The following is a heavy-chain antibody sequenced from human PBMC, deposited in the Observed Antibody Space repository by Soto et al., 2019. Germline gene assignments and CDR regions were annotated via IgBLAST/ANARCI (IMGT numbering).Heavy chain of an antibody. CDR3: AKESLRYCSSTSCPSGMDV. V-gene: IGHV3-30*18. CDR1: GFTFSSYG. CDR2: ISYDGSNK. J-gene: IGHJ6*02. D-gene: IGHD2-2*01. Sequence: GGSLRLSCAASGFTFSSYGMHWVRQAPGKGLEWVAVISYDGSNKYYADSVKGRFTISRDNSKNTLYLQMNSLRAEDTAVYYCAKESLRYCSSTSCPSGMDVWGQGTTVTVSS.